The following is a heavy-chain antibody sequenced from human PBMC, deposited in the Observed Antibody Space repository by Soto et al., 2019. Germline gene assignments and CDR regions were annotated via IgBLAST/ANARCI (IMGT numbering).Heavy chain of an antibody. CDR2: INHSGRT. J-gene: IGHJ4*02. Sequence: SVTWVAWGESSRGDYWRRIRQPPGKGLEWIGEINHSGRTKDNPPLKSRVNISVDTSKNQFSLKLRSVTAPDTAVNSCAGDYCSSTSCLIDYGGQGTLV. CDR1: GESSRGDY. D-gene: IGHD2-2*01. CDR3: AGDYCSSTSCLIDY. V-gene: IGHV4-34*01.